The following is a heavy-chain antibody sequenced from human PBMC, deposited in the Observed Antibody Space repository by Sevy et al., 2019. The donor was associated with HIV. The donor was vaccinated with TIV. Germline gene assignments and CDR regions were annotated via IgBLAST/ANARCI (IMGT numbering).Heavy chain of an antibody. CDR2: IIPIFGTA. CDR3: ASDHDHSSIAAAGTFDY. V-gene: IGHV1-69*13. J-gene: IGHJ4*02. D-gene: IGHD6-13*01. CDR1: GGTFSSYA. Sequence: ASVKVSCKASGGTFSSYAISWVRQAPGQGLEWMGGIIPIFGTANYAQKFQGRVTITADESTSTAYMELSSLRSEDTAVYYCASDHDHSSIAAAGTFDYWGQGTLVTVSS.